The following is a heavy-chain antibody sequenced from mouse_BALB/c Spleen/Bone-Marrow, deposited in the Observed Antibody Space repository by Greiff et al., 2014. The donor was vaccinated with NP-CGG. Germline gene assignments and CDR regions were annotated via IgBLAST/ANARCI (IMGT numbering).Heavy chain of an antibody. CDR3: ASLYFYGSSYYTMDY. J-gene: IGHJ4*01. CDR2: ISSGGST. Sequence: EVKLEESGGGLVKPGGSLKLSCAASGFTFSSYAMSWVRQTPEKRLEWVASISSGGSTYYPDSVKGRFTISRDNARNILYLQMSSLRSEDTAMYYCASLYFYGSSYYTMDYWGQGTSVTVSS. V-gene: IGHV5-6-5*01. D-gene: IGHD1-1*01. CDR1: GFTFSSYA.